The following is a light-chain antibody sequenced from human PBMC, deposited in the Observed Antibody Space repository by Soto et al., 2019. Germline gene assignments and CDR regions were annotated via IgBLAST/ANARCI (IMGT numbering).Light chain of an antibody. CDR3: SSYTTSSTYV. CDR2: HVS. CDR1: SSDVGAYNY. V-gene: IGLV2-14*03. J-gene: IGLJ1*01. Sequence: QSVLTQPASVSGSPGQSIAISCTGTSSDVGAYNYVSWYQQHPGKAPKLMIYHVSNLPSGVSDRFSGSKSDNTASLTISGLQAEDEADYYCSSYTTSSTYVFGTGTKVTVL.